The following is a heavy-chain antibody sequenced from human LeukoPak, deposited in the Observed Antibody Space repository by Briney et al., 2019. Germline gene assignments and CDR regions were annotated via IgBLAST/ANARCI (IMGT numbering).Heavy chain of an antibody. CDR2: ISSSSSYI. Sequence: PGGSLRLSCAASGFTFSSYSMNWVRQAPGRGLEWVSSISSSSSYIYYADSVKGRFTISRDNAKNSLYLQMNGLRAEDTAVYYCAREVAVAGSFDYWGQGTLVTVSS. D-gene: IGHD6-19*01. CDR3: AREVAVAGSFDY. V-gene: IGHV3-21*01. CDR1: GFTFSSYS. J-gene: IGHJ4*02.